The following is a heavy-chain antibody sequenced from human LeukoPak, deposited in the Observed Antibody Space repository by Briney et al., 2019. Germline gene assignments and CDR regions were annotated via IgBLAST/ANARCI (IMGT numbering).Heavy chain of an antibody. CDR3: ARRRGAYGEGEFNY. CDR2: IESSGAT. D-gene: IGHD4-17*01. CDR1: GGSMSGYS. Sequence: SETLSFTCTVSGGSMSGYSWTWLRQPPGKAPGWFGHIESSGATFYNPSFTSRVSMSMDTSKNQFSLRLISATAADTAHYYCARRRGAYGEGEFNYWGQGTLVSVSS. V-gene: IGHV4-4*09. J-gene: IGHJ4*02.